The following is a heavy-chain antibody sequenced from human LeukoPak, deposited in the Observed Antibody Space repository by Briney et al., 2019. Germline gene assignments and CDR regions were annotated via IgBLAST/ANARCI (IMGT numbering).Heavy chain of an antibody. J-gene: IGHJ4*02. V-gene: IGHV4-4*02. Sequence: SGTLSLTYTVSGASISSSNWWTWVRQPPGEALEWIGEIYHAGSTKYNPSLKSRLTISVDKSNNSFSLSLTSVTAADTAFYYCARAAAVTGQFEFWGQGTLVTVSS. CDR1: GASISSSNW. D-gene: IGHD6-19*01. CDR2: IYHAGST. CDR3: ARAAAVTGQFEF.